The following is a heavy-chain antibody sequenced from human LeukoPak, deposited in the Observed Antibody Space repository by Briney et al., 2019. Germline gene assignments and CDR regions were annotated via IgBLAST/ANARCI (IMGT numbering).Heavy chain of an antibody. D-gene: IGHD4-23*01. J-gene: IGHJ4*02. CDR2: IRRSSSTI. Sequence: GGSLRLSCGASEFTFSSYSMNWVRQAPGKGLKWVSYIRRSSSTIYYADSVKGRFTISRDNAKNSLYLQKNSLRAEDTAVYYWARDFGGFPLDYWGQGTPVTVSS. CDR1: EFTFSSYS. V-gene: IGHV3-48*01. CDR3: ARDFGGFPLDY.